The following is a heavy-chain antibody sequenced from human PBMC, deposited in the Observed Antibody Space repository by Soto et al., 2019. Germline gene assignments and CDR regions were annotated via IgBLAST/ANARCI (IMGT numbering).Heavy chain of an antibody. V-gene: IGHV3-11*01. Sequence: GGSLRLSCAASGFTFSGSYMSWIRQAPGKGLEWISYITFSGNTVYYADSLKGRFTISRDNAKNSLYLQMNRLRAEDTAVYYCARVSWREKYGMDVWGQGTTVTVSS. J-gene: IGHJ6*02. CDR1: GFTFSGSY. CDR3: ARVSWREKYGMDV. CDR2: ITFSGNTV.